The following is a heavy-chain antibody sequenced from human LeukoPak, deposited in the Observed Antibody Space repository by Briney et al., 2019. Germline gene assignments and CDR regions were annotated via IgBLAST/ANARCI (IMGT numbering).Heavy chain of an antibody. V-gene: IGHV4-38-2*01. CDR1: GYSISSGYY. CDR2: IYHSGST. J-gene: IGHJ4*02. Sequence: SETLSLTCAVSGYSISSGYYWGWIRQPPGKGLEWIGSIYHSGSTYYNPSLKSRVTISVDTSKNQFSLKLSSVTAADTAVYYCARQFTDYDFWSGFWGGYYFDYWGREPWSPSPQ. D-gene: IGHD3-3*01. CDR3: ARQFTDYDFWSGFWGGYYFDY.